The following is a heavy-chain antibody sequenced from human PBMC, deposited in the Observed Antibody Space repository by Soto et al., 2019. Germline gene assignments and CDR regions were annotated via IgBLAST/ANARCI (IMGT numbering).Heavy chain of an antibody. CDR2: LYSDAST. CDR3: ARVVTLIASVHW. CDR1: GFIVSTNY. J-gene: IGHJ4*02. V-gene: IGHV3-66*01. Sequence: EVQLVESGGGLVQPGGSLRLSCVGSGFIVSTNYLSWVRQAPGKGLEWVALLYSDASTYYADSVKGRFIISGDDSENTLYLQMNNVRVEDTAVYYCARVVTLIASVHWWGQGTLVTVSS. D-gene: IGHD1-1*01.